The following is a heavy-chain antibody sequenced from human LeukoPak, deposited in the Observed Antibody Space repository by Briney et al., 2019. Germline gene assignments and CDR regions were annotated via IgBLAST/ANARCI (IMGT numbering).Heavy chain of an antibody. V-gene: IGHV4-39*07. J-gene: IGHJ1*01. Sequence: SETLSLTCTVSGGFIKSSSYYWGWIRQPPGKGLECIGSIHSSGITYYNPSLRSRFSISVDTSKNLFSLKMSSVSAADTAIYYCTRDVEYFHHWGQGTPVTVSS. CDR1: GGFIKSSSYY. CDR2: IHSSGIT. CDR3: TRDVEYFHH.